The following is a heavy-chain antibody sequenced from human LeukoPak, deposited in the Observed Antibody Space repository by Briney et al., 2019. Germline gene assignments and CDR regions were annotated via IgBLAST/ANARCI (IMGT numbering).Heavy chain of an antibody. J-gene: IGHJ1*01. D-gene: IGHD2-21*02. CDR3: AKDLGVTAIPKHFQH. CDR1: GFTFSSYA. Sequence: GGSLRLSCAASGFTFSSYAMSWVRQAPGKGLEWVSAISGSGGRTYYADSVKGRFTISRDNSKNTLYLQMNSLRAEDTAVYYCAKDLGVTAIPKHFQHWGQGTLVTVSS. V-gene: IGHV3-23*01. CDR2: ISGSGGRT.